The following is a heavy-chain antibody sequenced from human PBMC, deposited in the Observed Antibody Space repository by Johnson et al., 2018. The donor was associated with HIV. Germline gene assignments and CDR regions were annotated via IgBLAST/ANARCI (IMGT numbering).Heavy chain of an antibody. V-gene: IGHV3-66*02. Sequence: EQLVESGGGLVQPGGSLRLSCAASGFTVSNNYLGWVRQAPGKVLEWVSIIGTAGDTYYADSVKGRFTISRDNSKNTLDLQMNSLRAEDTAVYYCAIRYAGGRDAFDIWGQGTIVTVSS. D-gene: IGHD3-9*01. J-gene: IGHJ3*02. CDR2: IGTAGDT. CDR3: AIRYAGGRDAFDI. CDR1: GFTVSNNY.